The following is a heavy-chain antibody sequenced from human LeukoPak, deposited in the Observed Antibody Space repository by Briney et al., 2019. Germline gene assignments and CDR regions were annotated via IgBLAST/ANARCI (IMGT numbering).Heavy chain of an antibody. J-gene: IGHJ4*02. CDR2: ISGSGGST. V-gene: IGHV3-23*01. CDR1: GFTFSSYA. Sequence: GGSLRLSCAASGFTFSSYAMSWVRQAPGKGLEWVSAISGSGGSTYHADSVKGRFTISRDNSKNTLYLQMNSLRAEDTAVYYCAKDLRQWLSLCFDYWGQGTLVTVSS. D-gene: IGHD6-19*01. CDR3: AKDLRQWLSLCFDY.